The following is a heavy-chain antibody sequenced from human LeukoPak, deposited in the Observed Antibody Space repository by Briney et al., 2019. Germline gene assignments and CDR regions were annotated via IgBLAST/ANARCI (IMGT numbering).Heavy chain of an antibody. CDR3: ARSGKVGAPLIDAFDI. D-gene: IGHD1-26*01. Sequence: PGGSLRLTCAASGFTFSSYSMNWVRQAPGKGLEWVSSISSSSSYIYYADSVKGRFTISRDNAKNSLYLQMNSLRAEDTAVYYCARSGKVGAPLIDAFDIWGQGTMVTVSS. J-gene: IGHJ3*02. CDR1: GFTFSSYS. V-gene: IGHV3-21*01. CDR2: ISSSSSYI.